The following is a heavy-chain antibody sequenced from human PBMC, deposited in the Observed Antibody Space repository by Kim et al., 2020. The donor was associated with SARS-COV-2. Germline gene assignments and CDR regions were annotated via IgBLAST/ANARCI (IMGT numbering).Heavy chain of an antibody. D-gene: IGHD3-10*01. CDR3: ARDRVRGVMFDYYYYGMDV. Sequence: GRFTISRDNSKSTLYLQMNSLRAEDTAVYYCARDRVRGVMFDYYYYGMDVWGQGTTVTVSS. V-gene: IGHV3-30*01. J-gene: IGHJ6*02.